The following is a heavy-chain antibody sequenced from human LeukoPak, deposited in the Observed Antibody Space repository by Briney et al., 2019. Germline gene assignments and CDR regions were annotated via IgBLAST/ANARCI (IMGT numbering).Heavy chain of an antibody. CDR3: ARVPHGFGEYYFDY. Sequence: GGSLRLSCAASGFTFDDYAMHWVRQAPGKGLEWVSGITWNSDRMGYADSVKGRFTISRDNAEKSLYLQMNSLTVEDTAVYYCARVPHGFGEYYFDYWGQGTLVTVSS. J-gene: IGHJ4*02. D-gene: IGHD3-10*01. V-gene: IGHV3-9*01. CDR2: ITWNSDRM. CDR1: GFTFDDYA.